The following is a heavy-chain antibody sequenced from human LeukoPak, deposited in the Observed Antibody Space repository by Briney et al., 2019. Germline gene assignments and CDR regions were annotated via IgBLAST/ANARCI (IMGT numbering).Heavy chain of an antibody. V-gene: IGHV3-48*02. CDR3: ARVAAGYSVNYFDY. Sequence: GGSLRLSCAASEFAFSTYNMNWVRQAPGKGLEWVPYISTGSSTTYYADSVKGRFTISRDNVENSLYLQMNSLRDEDTAVYYCARVAAGYSVNYFDYWGQGTLVTVSS. J-gene: IGHJ4*02. CDR2: ISTGSSTT. D-gene: IGHD4-23*01. CDR1: EFAFSTYN.